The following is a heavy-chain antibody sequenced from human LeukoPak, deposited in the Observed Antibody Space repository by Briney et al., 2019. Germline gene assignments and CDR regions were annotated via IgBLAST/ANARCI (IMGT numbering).Heavy chain of an antibody. V-gene: IGHV3-30*02. CDR1: GFTFSNYA. CDR2: IRYDGTSK. CDR3: TKGGTAQSSSWYYADY. J-gene: IGHJ4*02. D-gene: IGHD6-13*01. Sequence: TGGSLRLSCAASGFTFSNYAIHWVRQAPGKGLEWVAFIRYDGTSKYYADSVKGRFTISRDNSKSTLYLQMNRLTAEDTAVYYCTKGGTAQSSSWYYADYWGQGTLVTVSS.